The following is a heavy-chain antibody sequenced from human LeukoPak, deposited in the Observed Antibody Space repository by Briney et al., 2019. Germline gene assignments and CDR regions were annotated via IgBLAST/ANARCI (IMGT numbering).Heavy chain of an antibody. CDR2: INYRGSA. CDR3: ARASTGAMDV. V-gene: IGHV4-31*03. J-gene: IGHJ6*02. CDR1: GGSISSVDYY. D-gene: IGHD1-1*01. Sequence: SETLSLTCTVSGGSISSVDYYWSWIRQYPGKGLEWIGYINYRGSAYYNPSLKSRVTISVDTSKNQFSLKLTSVTAADTAVYYCARASTGAMDVWGQGTTVTVSS.